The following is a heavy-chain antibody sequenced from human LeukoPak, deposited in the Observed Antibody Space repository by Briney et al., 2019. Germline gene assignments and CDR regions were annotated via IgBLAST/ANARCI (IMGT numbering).Heavy chain of an antibody. Sequence: GGSPRLSCAASGFTFSVSWMSSVRQAPGKGLEWVANIKYDGSEKYYVDSVKGRFTISRDNAKNSLYLQMNSLRAEDTAVYYCARGGTTFEHWGQGTLVTVSS. V-gene: IGHV3-7*01. CDR3: ARGGTTFEH. D-gene: IGHD1-1*01. J-gene: IGHJ4*02. CDR2: IKYDGSEK. CDR1: GFTFSVSW.